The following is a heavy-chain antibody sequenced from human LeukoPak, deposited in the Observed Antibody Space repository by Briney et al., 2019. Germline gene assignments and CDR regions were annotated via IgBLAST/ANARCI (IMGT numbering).Heavy chain of an antibody. CDR3: ARQAELLWFGELLPRGY. V-gene: IGHV5-10-1*01. D-gene: IGHD3-10*01. J-gene: IGHJ4*02. Sequence: AASLQISCKGSGCIFTSYWISWVRQLPRKGLERMGSIDPNDYYTNYSPSFQGHVTISADKAISTAYLQWSSLKASDTAMYYCARQAELLWFGELLPRGYWGQGTLVTVSS. CDR1: GCIFTSYW. CDR2: IDPNDYYT.